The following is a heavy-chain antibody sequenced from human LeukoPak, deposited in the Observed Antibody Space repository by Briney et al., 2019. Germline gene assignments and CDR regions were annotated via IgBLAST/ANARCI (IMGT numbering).Heavy chain of an antibody. J-gene: IGHJ4*02. CDR3: ARRHCSSTTCYFDY. CDR1: GGSISSSSYY. CDR2: IYYSGST. D-gene: IGHD2-2*01. Sequence: SETLSLTCTVSGGSISSSSYYWGWIRQPPGKGLEWIGSIYYSGSTYYNPSLKSRVTISVDTSKNQFSLKLGSVTAADTAVYYCARRHCSSTTCYFDYWGQGALVTVSS. V-gene: IGHV4-39*01.